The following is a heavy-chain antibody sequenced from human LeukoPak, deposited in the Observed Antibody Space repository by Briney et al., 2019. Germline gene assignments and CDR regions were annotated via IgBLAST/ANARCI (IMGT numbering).Heavy chain of an antibody. CDR1: GFTFNIFA. Sequence: PGGSLRLSCAASGFTFNIFAMHWVRQAQGKGLEWVAVISHDASKKDYTDSVKGRFTISRDNSKNTLFLQINSLRAEDTAVYYCAKSIPYQYYNGGYSSGFFDYWGQGTLVTVSS. J-gene: IGHJ4*02. CDR2: ISHDASKK. V-gene: IGHV3-30*18. D-gene: IGHD3-22*01. CDR3: AKSIPYQYYNGGYSSGFFDY.